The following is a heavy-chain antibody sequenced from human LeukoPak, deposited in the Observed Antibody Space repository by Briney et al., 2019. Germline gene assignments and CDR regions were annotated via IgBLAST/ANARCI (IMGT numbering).Heavy chain of an antibody. CDR1: GYTLTELS. V-gene: IGHV1-24*01. D-gene: IGHD2-2*02. J-gene: IGHJ4*02. CDR3: ATDLLGQLLYRLDY. CDR2: FDPEDGET. Sequence: ASVKVSCKVSGYTLTELSMLWVRQAPGKGLEWMGGFDPEDGETIYAQKFQGRVTMTEDTSTDTAYMELSSLRSEDTAVYYCATDLLGQLLYRLDYWGQGTLVTVSS.